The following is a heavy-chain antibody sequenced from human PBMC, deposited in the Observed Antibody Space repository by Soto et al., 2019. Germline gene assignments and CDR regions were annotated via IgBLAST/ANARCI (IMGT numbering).Heavy chain of an antibody. D-gene: IGHD5-18*01. CDR2: IYYSGST. Sequence: QLQLQESGPGLVKPSETLSLTCTVSGGSISSSSYYWGWIRQPPGKGLEWIGSIYYSGSTYYNPSHKSXXPXSXXTSKNQFSLKLSSVTAADTAVYYCARPAVDTAMAYWGQGTLVTVSS. V-gene: IGHV4-39*01. J-gene: IGHJ4*02. CDR3: ARPAVDTAMAY. CDR1: GGSISSSSYY.